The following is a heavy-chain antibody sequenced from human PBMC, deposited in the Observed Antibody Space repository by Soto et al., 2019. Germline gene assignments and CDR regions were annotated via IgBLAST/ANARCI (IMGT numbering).Heavy chain of an antibody. CDR2: IIPIFGTA. Sequence: QVQLVQSGAEVKKPGSSVKVSCKASGGTFSSYAISWVRQAPGQGLEWMGGIIPIFGTANYAQKFQGRVRVTAAESTSTAYMELRRMRYEGTAGYYCAGHCGGDCYWSISYYYYGMDVGGQGPTGSVSS. V-gene: IGHV1-69*12. CDR1: GGTFSSYA. D-gene: IGHD2-21*02. CDR3: AGHCGGDCYWSISYYYYGMDV. J-gene: IGHJ6*02.